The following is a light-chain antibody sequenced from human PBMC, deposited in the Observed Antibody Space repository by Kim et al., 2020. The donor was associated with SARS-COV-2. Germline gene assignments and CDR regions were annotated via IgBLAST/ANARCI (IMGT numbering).Light chain of an antibody. CDR1: QSVLSTSDNENY. J-gene: IGKJ4*02. V-gene: IGKV4-1*01. Sequence: DIVMTQSPDSLAVSLGERATINCKSSQSVLSTSDNENYLAWYQQKPAQPPKLLIYWASTRESGVPDRFSGSGSGTDFTLSISSLQAEDVAVYYCQQSYSAPLTFGGGTKVDI. CDR2: WAS. CDR3: QQSYSAPLT.